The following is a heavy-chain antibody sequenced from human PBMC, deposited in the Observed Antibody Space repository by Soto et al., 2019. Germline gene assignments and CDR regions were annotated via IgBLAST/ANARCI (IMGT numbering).Heavy chain of an antibody. CDR3: TFSDSSEVDH. CDR2: VSYDGHNK. J-gene: IGHJ4*02. V-gene: IGHV3-30*03. Sequence: GGSLRLSCGASGFTFSGYGMHWVRQAPGNGLEWVSFVSYDGHNKYYGDSVRGRFTIARDNSKRTLFLHMNSLRKEDTAVYYCTFSDSSEVDHWGQGALVTVSS. CDR1: GFTFSGYG. D-gene: IGHD6-6*01.